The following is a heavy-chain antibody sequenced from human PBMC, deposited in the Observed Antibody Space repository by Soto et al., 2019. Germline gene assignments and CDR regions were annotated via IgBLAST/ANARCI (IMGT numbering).Heavy chain of an antibody. D-gene: IGHD5-12*01. Sequence: GGSLRLSCAASGFTFSSYSMNWVRQAPGKGLEWVSYISSSSTIYYADSVKGRFTISRDNAKNSLYLQMNSLRDEDTAVYDCARDVSGLNWFDPWGQGTLVTVSS. CDR2: ISSSSTI. CDR3: ARDVSGLNWFDP. V-gene: IGHV3-48*02. J-gene: IGHJ5*02. CDR1: GFTFSSYS.